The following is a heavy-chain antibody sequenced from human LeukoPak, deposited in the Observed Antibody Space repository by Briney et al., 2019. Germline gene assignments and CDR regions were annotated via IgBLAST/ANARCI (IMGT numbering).Heavy chain of an antibody. CDR3: TRLSFSGDSSLQK. V-gene: IGHV3-73*01. D-gene: IGHD2-2*01. CDR2: IRSKVNNYAT. Sequence: GGSLRLSCAASGFTFSNAWMSWVRQASGKGLEWVGRIRSKVNNYATAYTASVKGRFTISRDDSKNTAYLQMNSLKTEDTAVYYCTRLSFSGDSSLQKWGQGTLVTVSS. CDR1: GFTFSNAW. J-gene: IGHJ1*01.